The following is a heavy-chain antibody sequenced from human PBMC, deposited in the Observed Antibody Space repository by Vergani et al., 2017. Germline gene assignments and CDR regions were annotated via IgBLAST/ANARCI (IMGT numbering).Heavy chain of an antibody. CDR3: ALGGFGELSTFDY. V-gene: IGHV3-23*01. Sequence: EVQLLESGGGLVQPGGSLRLSCAASGFTFSSYAMSWVRQAPGKGLEWVSAISGSGGSTYYADSVKGRFTISRDNSKNTLYLQMNSLRAEDTAVYYCALGGFGELSTFDYWGQGTLVTVSS. D-gene: IGHD3-10*01. J-gene: IGHJ4*02. CDR2: ISGSGGST. CDR1: GFTFSSYA.